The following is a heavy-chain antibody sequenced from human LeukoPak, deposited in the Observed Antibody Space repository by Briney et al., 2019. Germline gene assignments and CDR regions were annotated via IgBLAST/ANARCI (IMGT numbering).Heavy chain of an antibody. CDR1: GGSISSYY. J-gene: IGHJ5*02. D-gene: IGHD3-16*01. Sequence: PSETLSLTCTVSGGSISSYYWSWIRQPPGKGLEWIGFIYYSGSTNYKPSLKSRVTISVDTSKNQFSLKLSSVTAADTAVYYCARDRLTSILTFGWFDPWGQGTLVTVSS. V-gene: IGHV4-59*12. CDR3: ARDRLTSILTFGWFDP. CDR2: IYYSGST.